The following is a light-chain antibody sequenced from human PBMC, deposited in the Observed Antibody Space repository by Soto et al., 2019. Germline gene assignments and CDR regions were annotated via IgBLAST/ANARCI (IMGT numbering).Light chain of an antibody. V-gene: IGKV1-39*01. Sequence: DIQMTQSPSSLSASVGDRVTITCRASQSISSYLNWYQQKPGKAPKLLIYAASSLQSGVPSRFNSSESGTDFTLTISSLQPEDFATYYCQQSYSTPLTFGGGTKVEIK. CDR3: QQSYSTPLT. J-gene: IGKJ4*01. CDR1: QSISSY. CDR2: AAS.